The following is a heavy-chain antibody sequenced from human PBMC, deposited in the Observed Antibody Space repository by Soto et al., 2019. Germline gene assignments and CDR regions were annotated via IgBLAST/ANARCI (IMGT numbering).Heavy chain of an antibody. J-gene: IGHJ6*02. CDR2: ISGSGGST. D-gene: IGHD6-13*01. Sequence: EVQLLESGGGLVQPGGSLRLSCAASGFTFSSYAMSWVRQAPGKGLEWVSAISGSGGSTYYADSVKGRFTISRDNSKNTVYLQMNSLRAEDTAVYYCAKDYWSYSSSSRGGSGMDVWGQGTTVTVSS. CDR3: AKDYWSYSSSSRGGSGMDV. V-gene: IGHV3-23*01. CDR1: GFTFSSYA.